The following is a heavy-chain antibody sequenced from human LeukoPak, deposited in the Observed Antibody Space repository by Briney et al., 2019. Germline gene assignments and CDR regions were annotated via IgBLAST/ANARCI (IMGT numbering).Heavy chain of an antibody. J-gene: IGHJ4*02. CDR1: GGSISSYY. V-gene: IGHV4-59*12. CDR3: ARGRGSAPYYFDY. D-gene: IGHD3-10*01. CDR2: IYYSGST. Sequence: SETLSLTCTVSGGSISSYYWSWIRQPPGKGLEWIGYIYYSGSTNYNPSLKSRVTISVDTSKNQFSLKLSSVTAADTAVYYCARGRGSAPYYFDYWGQGTLVTVSS.